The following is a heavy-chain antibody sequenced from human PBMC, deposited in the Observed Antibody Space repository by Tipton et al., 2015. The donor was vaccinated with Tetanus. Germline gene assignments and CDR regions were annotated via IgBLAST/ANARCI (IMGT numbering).Heavy chain of an antibody. CDR1: GYTFTSYD. V-gene: IGHV1-8*01. D-gene: IGHD2-21*02. J-gene: IGHJ1*01. CDR2: MKPNSGYT. CDR3: STIGGACQRSHVR. Sequence: QLVQSGAEVKKPGASVKVSCKTSGYTFTSYDINWVRQATGQGLEWMGWMKPNSGYTGYAQKFRGRVTMTRDTSINTAYIELSDLRSGDTAVYHCSTIGGACQRSHVRWGQGAHVTVSS.